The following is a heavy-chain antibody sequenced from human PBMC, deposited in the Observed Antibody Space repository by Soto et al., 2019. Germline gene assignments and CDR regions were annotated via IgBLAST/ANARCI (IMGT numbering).Heavy chain of an antibody. V-gene: IGHV4-34*01. Sequence: SETLSRTCAVYGGSFSGYYWSWIRQPPGKGLGWIGAINPSGSTNYNRSLKSRVTISVDTSKNQFSLRLSSVTAADTAVHYCPRGLLLWTAYYCCMHVWGPGTTVTSSS. CDR3: PRGLLLWTAYYCCMHV. J-gene: IGHJ6*01. CDR2: INPSGST. CDR1: GGSFSGYY. D-gene: IGHD3-10*01.